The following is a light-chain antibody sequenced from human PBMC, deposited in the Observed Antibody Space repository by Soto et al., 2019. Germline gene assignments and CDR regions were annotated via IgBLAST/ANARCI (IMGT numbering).Light chain of an antibody. V-gene: IGKV1-27*01. CDR2: AAS. J-gene: IGKJ1*01. Sequence: DIQMTQSPSSLSASVGDRVTITCRASQGISNYLAWYQQKPGKVPQLLIYAASTLQSGILSRFSGSRSGTAFTLTISSLQPEDVAAYYCQKYNSAPRTFGQGTKVEIK. CDR1: QGISNY. CDR3: QKYNSAPRT.